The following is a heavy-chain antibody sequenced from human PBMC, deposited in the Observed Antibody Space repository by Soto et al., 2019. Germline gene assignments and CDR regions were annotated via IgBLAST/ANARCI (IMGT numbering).Heavy chain of an antibody. CDR2: IWYDGSNK. CDR3: ARDHYYDSSGYYRYYYGMDV. CDR1: GFTFSSYG. J-gene: IGHJ6*02. D-gene: IGHD3-22*01. Sequence: GGSLRLSCAASGFTFSSYGMHWVRQAPGKGLEWVAVIWYDGSNKYYADSVKGRFTISRDNSKNTLYLQMNSLRAEDTAVYYCARDHYYDSSGYYRYYYGMDVWGQGTTVTVSS. V-gene: IGHV3-33*01.